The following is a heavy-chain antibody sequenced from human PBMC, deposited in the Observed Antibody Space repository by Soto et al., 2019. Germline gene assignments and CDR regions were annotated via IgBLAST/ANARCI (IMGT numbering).Heavy chain of an antibody. CDR1: GGSISSGGYY. CDR3: ARVCGGDCHYGMDV. Sequence: QVQLQESGPGLVKPSQTLSLTCTVSGGSISSGGYYWTWIRQHPGKGLEWIGYIYYSGSTYYNPSLQSRVTISVDTSKTQFSLQLSSVTAADTAVYYCARVCGGDCHYGMDVWGQGTTVTVSS. D-gene: IGHD2-21*02. CDR2: IYYSGST. V-gene: IGHV4-31*03. J-gene: IGHJ6*02.